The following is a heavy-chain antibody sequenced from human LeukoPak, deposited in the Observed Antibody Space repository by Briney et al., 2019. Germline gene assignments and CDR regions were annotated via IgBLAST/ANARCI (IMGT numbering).Heavy chain of an antibody. Sequence: GGSLRLSCAASGFTFSSYAMHWVRQAPDKGLEWVAVISYDGSNKYYADSVKGRFTISRDNSKNTLYLQMNSLRAEDTAVYYCAGDGCGGGSCYLRYYYGMDVWGQGTTVTVSS. D-gene: IGHD2-15*01. CDR3: AGDGCGGGSCYLRYYYGMDV. V-gene: IGHV3-30-3*01. CDR2: ISYDGSNK. J-gene: IGHJ6*02. CDR1: GFTFSSYA.